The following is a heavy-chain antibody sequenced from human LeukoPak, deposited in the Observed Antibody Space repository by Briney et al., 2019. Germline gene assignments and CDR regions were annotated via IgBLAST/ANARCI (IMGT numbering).Heavy chain of an antibody. CDR1: GGSISSYY. CDR2: IYTSGST. Sequence: PSETLSLTCTVSGGSISSYYWSWIRQPAGKGLEWIGRIYTSGSTNYNPSLKSRVTVSVDTSKNQFSLKLGSVTAADTAVYYCARQGRWFGEPVDNWGQGTLVTVSS. J-gene: IGHJ4*02. D-gene: IGHD3-10*01. CDR3: ARQGRWFGEPVDN. V-gene: IGHV4-4*07.